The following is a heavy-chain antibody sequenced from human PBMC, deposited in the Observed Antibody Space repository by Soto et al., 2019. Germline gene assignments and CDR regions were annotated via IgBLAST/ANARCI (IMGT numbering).Heavy chain of an antibody. D-gene: IGHD6-19*01. Sequence: QVQLVESGGGVVQPGRSLRLSCAASGFTFRNHGMHWVRQAPGKGLEWVAVITFDGSNANYIESVKGRFTISRDNSMNTLYLQMNSLGPEDTAIYYCAKDHDRGWYNSPAPMDCCGQGTLVTVSS. CDR1: GFTFRNHG. V-gene: IGHV3-30*18. J-gene: IGHJ4*02. CDR3: AKDHDRGWYNSPAPMDC. CDR2: ITFDGSNA.